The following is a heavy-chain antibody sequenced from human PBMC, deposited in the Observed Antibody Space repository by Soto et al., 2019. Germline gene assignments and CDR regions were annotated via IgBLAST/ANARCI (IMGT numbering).Heavy chain of an antibody. D-gene: IGHD6-6*01. J-gene: IGHJ4*02. CDR2: ISSSGTAT. V-gene: IGHV3-11*01. CDR1: GFTFRDYD. Sequence: QVQLVESGGGLVRPGGSLRLSCAASGFTFRDYDMSWIRQAPGKGLEWVSCISSSGTATYYADSVNGRFTISKDNANNSQYVEMNTLPVENSSLYYCAKKGPRAARPNTWGQGTLVTVSS. CDR3: AKKGPRAARPNT.